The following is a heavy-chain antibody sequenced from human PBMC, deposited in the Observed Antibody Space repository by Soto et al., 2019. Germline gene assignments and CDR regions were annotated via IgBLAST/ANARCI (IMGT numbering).Heavy chain of an antibody. CDR1: GGAISDARFY. J-gene: IGHJ5*02. V-gene: IGHV4-39*01. CDR2: IFYSGTT. CDR3: ARQKWEQPKWFDP. D-gene: IGHD1-26*01. Sequence: QLQLQESGPGLVKPSETLSLTCSLSGGAISDARFYWGWIRQTPGKGLEWIGSIFYSGTTFFNPALQRRVTISVDTSENQVSLKLSSVTAADTDLYFCARQKWEQPKWFDPWGQGTLVTVSS.